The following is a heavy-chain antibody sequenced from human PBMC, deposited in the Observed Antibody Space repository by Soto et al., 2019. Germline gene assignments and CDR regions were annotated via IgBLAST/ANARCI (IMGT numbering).Heavy chain of an antibody. J-gene: IGHJ6*02. Sequence: KTSETLSLTCSVSGGSISRGGYYWSWIRQHPGKGLEWIGYIYYSGSTYYNPSLKSRVTISVDTSKNQFSLKLSSVTAADTAVYYCARXADIVVVPAAENYGMDVWGQGTTVTVSS. CDR1: GGSISRGGYY. D-gene: IGHD2-2*01. CDR3: ARXADIVVVPAAENYGMDV. V-gene: IGHV4-31*03. CDR2: IYYSGST.